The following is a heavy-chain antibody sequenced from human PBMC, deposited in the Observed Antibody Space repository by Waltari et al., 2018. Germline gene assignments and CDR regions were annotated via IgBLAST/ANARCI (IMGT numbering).Heavy chain of an antibody. Sequence: QVQLVQSGAEVKKPGASVKVSCKASGYTFTSYDINWVRQATGQGLEWMGWMNPNSGNTGYAQKFQGRVTMTRNTSISTAYMELSSLRSEDTAVYYCARSGRGVGIVEYQLLNWGQGTTVTVSS. CDR2: MNPNSGNT. V-gene: IGHV1-8*01. CDR3: ARSGRGVGIVEYQLLN. J-gene: IGHJ6*02. D-gene: IGHD2-2*01. CDR1: GYTFTSYD.